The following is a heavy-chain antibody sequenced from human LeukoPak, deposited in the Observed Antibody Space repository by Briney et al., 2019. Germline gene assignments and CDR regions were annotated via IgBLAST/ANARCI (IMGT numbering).Heavy chain of an antibody. CDR3: ATNILVRDIINWFDP. Sequence: ASVKVSCKASGYIFADYYIHWVRQAPGQGLEWMGWIKPNSGGTRFAQKFQGRVTMTRDTSISTAYMELSSLRYDDTAVYYCATNILVRDIINWFDPWGQGTLVTVSS. D-gene: IGHD3-10*01. V-gene: IGHV1-2*02. CDR2: IKPNSGGT. J-gene: IGHJ5*02. CDR1: GYIFADYY.